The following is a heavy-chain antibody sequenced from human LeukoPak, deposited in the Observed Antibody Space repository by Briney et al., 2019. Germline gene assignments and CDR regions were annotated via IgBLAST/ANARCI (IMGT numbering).Heavy chain of an antibody. J-gene: IGHJ4*02. CDR1: GFTFSSYA. CDR2: INDSGGNT. CDR3: AIRLDRKDIDLDNN. Sequence: GGSLRLSCAASGFTFSSYAMSWVRQAPGKGLEWVSGINDSGGNTYYADSVKGRFTNSRDNSKNTLYLQMNSLRAEDTAVYYCAIRLDRKDIDLDNNWGQGTLVTVSS. D-gene: IGHD1-1*01. V-gene: IGHV3-23*01.